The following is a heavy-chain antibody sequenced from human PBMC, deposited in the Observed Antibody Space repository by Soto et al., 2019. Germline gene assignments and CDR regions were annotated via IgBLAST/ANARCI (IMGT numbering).Heavy chain of an antibody. Sequence: QVQLVESGGGVVQPGRSLRLSCAASGFIFNSYAMHWVRQAPGKGLEWVAVISYDGSNKYYADSVKGRFTISRDNSKNTLYLQMNSLRAEDTAVYYCARTYYDFWSGPDAFDIWGQGTMVTVSS. CDR1: GFIFNSYA. D-gene: IGHD3-3*01. V-gene: IGHV3-30-3*01. CDR2: ISYDGSNK. CDR3: ARTYYDFWSGPDAFDI. J-gene: IGHJ3*02.